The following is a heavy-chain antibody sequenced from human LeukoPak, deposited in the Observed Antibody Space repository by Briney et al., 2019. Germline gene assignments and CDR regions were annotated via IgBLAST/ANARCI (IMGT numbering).Heavy chain of an antibody. D-gene: IGHD1-26*01. J-gene: IGHJ4*02. V-gene: IGHV4-4*09. CDR3: ARRKLVGATQYYFDY. CDR2: IYTSGST. Sequence: SETLSLTCTVSGGSISSYYWSWIRQPPGKGLEWIGYIYTSGSTNYNPSLKSRVTISVDTSKNQFSLRLSSVTAADTAVYYCARRKLVGATQYYFDYWGQGTLVTVSS. CDR1: GGSISSYY.